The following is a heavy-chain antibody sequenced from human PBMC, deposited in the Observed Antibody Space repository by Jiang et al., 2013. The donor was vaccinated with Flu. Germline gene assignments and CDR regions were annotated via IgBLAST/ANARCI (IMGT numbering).Heavy chain of an antibody. J-gene: IGHJ4*02. CDR2: ISSSGSTI. D-gene: IGHD3-22*01. CDR3: AGSMIGGIYYFDY. CDR1: DSPFSSYE. V-gene: IGHV3-48*03. Sequence: GGSLETTPVQPLDSPFSSYEMNWVRQAPGKGLEWVSYISSSGSTIYYADSVKGRFTISRDNAKNSLYLQMNSLRAEDTAVYYCAGSMIGGIYYFDYWGQGTLVTVSS.